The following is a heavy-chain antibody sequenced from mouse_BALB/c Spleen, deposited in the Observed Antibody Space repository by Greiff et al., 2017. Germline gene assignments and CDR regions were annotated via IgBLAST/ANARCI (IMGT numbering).Heavy chain of an antibody. Sequence: EVKLQESGGGLVKPGGSLKLSCAASGFTFSDYYMYWVRQTPEKRLEWVATISDGGSYTYYPDSVKGRFTISRDNAKNNLYLQMSSLKSEDTAMYYCARGREYGNYEPYWGQGTLVTVSA. CDR3: ARGREYGNYEPY. V-gene: IGHV5-4*02. CDR1: GFTFSDYY. CDR2: ISDGGSYT. J-gene: IGHJ3*01. D-gene: IGHD2-1*01.